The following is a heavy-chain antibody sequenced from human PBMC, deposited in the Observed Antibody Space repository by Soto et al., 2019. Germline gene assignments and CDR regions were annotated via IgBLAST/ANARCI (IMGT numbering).Heavy chain of an antibody. Sequence: PSETLSLTCTVSGGSISSYYWSWIRQPPGKGLEWMGYIYYSGSTNYNPSLKSRVTISVDTSKNQFSLKLSSVTAADTAVYYCARRRLVRGVIGYYYYGMDVWGQGTTVTVS. V-gene: IGHV4-59*08. CDR3: ARRRLVRGVIGYYYYGMDV. J-gene: IGHJ6*02. D-gene: IGHD3-10*01. CDR1: GGSISSYY. CDR2: IYYSGST.